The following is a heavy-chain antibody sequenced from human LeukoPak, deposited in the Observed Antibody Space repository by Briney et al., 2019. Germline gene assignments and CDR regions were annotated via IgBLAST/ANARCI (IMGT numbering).Heavy chain of an antibody. CDR3: ASSRVSMVRGVIIPYYFDY. V-gene: IGHV3-48*03. D-gene: IGHD3-10*01. CDR1: GFTFSSYE. J-gene: IGHJ4*02. CDR2: ISSSGSTI. Sequence: GGSLRLSCAASGFTFSSYEMNWVRQAPGKGLEWVSYISSSGSTIYYADSVKGRFTISRDNAKNSLYLQMNSLRAEDTAVYYCASSRVSMVRGVIIPYYFDYWGQGTLVTVSS.